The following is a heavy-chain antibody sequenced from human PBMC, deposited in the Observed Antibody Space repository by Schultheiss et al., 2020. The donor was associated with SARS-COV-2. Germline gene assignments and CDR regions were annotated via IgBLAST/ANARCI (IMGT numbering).Heavy chain of an antibody. V-gene: IGHV4-59*01. D-gene: IGHD3-16*01. CDR3: ARDAGLTPTGGRGMDV. J-gene: IGHJ6*02. Sequence: LSLTCAVSGDFFSTYYWSWVRQPPGKGLEWIGYVRLSGSTDYNPSLRSRVTISVDTSKNQFSLRLTSVTAADTAVYYCARDAGLTPTGGRGMDVWDQGTTVTVSS. CDR1: GDFFSTYY. CDR2: VRLSGST.